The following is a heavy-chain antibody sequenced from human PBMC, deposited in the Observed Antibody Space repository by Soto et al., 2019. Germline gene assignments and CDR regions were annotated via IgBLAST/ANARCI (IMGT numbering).Heavy chain of an antibody. CDR3: ASGGGLAYCGGDCINWFDP. D-gene: IGHD2-21*02. CDR2: INPSGGST. J-gene: IGHJ5*02. V-gene: IGHV1-46*03. Sequence: ASVKVSCKASGYTFTSYYMHWVRQAPGQGLEWMGIINPSGGSTSYAQKFQGRVTMTRDTSTSTVYMELSSLRSEGTAVYYCASGGGLAYCGGDCINWFDPWGQGTLVTVSS. CDR1: GYTFTSYY.